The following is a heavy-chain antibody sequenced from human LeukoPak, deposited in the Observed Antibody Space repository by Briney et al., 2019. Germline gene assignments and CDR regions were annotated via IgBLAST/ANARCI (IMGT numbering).Heavy chain of an antibody. V-gene: IGHV4-59*01. D-gene: IGHD6-19*01. Sequence: SETLSLTCTASGDSFSSYYWSWIRQPPGKGLEWIGYINYSGSTNDNPSLKSRVTILVDTSNNQFSLKLSSVPTADTTVYYWARARGSGWSEDYFDYWGQGTLVTVSS. CDR1: GDSFSSYY. CDR2: INYSGST. CDR3: ARARGSGWSEDYFDY. J-gene: IGHJ4*02.